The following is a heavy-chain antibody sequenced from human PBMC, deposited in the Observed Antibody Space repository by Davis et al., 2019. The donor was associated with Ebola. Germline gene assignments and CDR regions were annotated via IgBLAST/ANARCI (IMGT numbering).Heavy chain of an antibody. Sequence: SVKVSCKASGGAFSNYAISWVRQAPGQGLDWMGGIIPLFGIAYYAQHFQGRATITADESTSTAYMELSSLRSEDTAVYYCARGTDWIDAYAFDIWGQGTLVTVSS. CDR3: ARGTDWIDAYAFDI. CDR2: IIPLFGIA. V-gene: IGHV1-69*13. J-gene: IGHJ4*02. CDR1: GGAFSNYA. D-gene: IGHD3-16*01.